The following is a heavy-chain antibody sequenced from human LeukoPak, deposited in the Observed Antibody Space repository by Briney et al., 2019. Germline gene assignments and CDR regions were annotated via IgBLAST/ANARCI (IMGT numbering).Heavy chain of an antibody. J-gene: IGHJ3*02. CDR3: AKGLIVVVITHAFDI. Sequence: PGGSLRLSCAASGFTFSSYGMSWVRQAPGKGLEWVSAISGRGGSTYYADSVKGRFTISRDNSKNTLYLQMNSLRAEDTAVYYCAKGLIVVVITHAFDIWGQGTMVTVSS. D-gene: IGHD3-22*01. CDR2: ISGRGGST. CDR1: GFTFSSYG. V-gene: IGHV3-23*01.